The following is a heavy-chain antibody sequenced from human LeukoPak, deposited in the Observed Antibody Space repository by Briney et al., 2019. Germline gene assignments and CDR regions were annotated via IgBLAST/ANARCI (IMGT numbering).Heavy chain of an antibody. Sequence: GGALRLSCAVSGFTFSDFAMIWVRQAPGRGLEWLSAIGSDSGGIQYADSVKGRFTVSRDNSKNTLYLQMNSLRADDTAVYYCAKYRNTSPPPRSFDYWGQGTLVTVPS. CDR2: IGSDSGGI. J-gene: IGHJ4*02. CDR3: AKYRNTSPPPRSFDY. V-gene: IGHV3-23*01. D-gene: IGHD1-14*01. CDR1: GFTFSDFA.